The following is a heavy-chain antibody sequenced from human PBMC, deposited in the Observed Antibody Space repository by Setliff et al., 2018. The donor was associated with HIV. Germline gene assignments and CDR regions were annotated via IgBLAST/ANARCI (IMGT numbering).Heavy chain of an antibody. V-gene: IGHV3-11*01. J-gene: IGHJ6*02. Sequence: PGGSLRLSCAASGFIFSDYYMSWIRQAPGKGLEWVAYISFSGNTIYYTDSVKGRFTISRDNAGNSLYLQMNSLRADDTAVYYCARAKIGPYGDSTYYYGLDVWGQGTTVTVSS. CDR2: ISFSGNTI. CDR3: ARAKIGPYGDSTYYYGLDV. CDR1: GFIFSDYY. D-gene: IGHD4-17*01.